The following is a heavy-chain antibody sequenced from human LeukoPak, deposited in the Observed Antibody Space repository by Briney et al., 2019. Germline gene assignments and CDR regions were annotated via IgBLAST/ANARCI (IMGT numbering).Heavy chain of an antibody. CDR2: INAYNGNT. Sequence: ASVKVSCKASGYTFTSYYMHWVRQAPGQGLEWMGWINAYNGNTNYAQKVQGRVTMTTDTSTSTAYMELRSLRSDDTALYYCARDGFRGPSDYWGQGTLVTVSS. V-gene: IGHV1-18*04. CDR3: ARDGFRGPSDY. J-gene: IGHJ4*02. D-gene: IGHD3-16*01. CDR1: GYTFTSYY.